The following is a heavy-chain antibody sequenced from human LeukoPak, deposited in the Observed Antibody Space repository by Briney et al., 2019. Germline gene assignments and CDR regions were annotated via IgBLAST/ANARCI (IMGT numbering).Heavy chain of an antibody. CDR2: MHISEST. Sequence: SETLSLTCTVSGDSISTNYWSWIRQPPGKGLEWIGYMHISESTNYNPSLTSRVTVSVDTSKNQFSLKMTSVTAADTAVYYCASRRDGYSPFDYWGQGTLVTVSS. CDR3: ASRRDGYSPFDY. D-gene: IGHD5-24*01. CDR1: GDSISTNY. V-gene: IGHV4-4*09. J-gene: IGHJ4*02.